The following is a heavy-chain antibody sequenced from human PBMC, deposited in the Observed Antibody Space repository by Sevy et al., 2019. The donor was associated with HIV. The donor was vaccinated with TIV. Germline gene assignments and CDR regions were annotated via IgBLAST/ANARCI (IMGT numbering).Heavy chain of an antibody. J-gene: IGHJ3*02. CDR2: ISAYNGNT. V-gene: IGHV1-18*04. CDR3: ARTKAVGGIAVAGIGAFDI. CDR1: GYTFTSYG. Sequence: ASVKVSCKASGYTFTSYGISWVRQAPGQGLEWMGWISAYNGNTNYAQKPQGRVTMTTDTSTSTAYMELRSLRSDDTAVYYCARTKAVGGIAVAGIGAFDIWGQGTMVTVSS. D-gene: IGHD6-19*01.